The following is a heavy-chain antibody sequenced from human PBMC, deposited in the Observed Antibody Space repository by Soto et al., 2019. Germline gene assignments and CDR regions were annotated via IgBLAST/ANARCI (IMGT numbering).Heavy chain of an antibody. Sequence: QVQLQQWGAGLLKPSETLSLTCAVYGGSFSGYYWSWIRQPPGKGLEWIGEINHSGSTNYNPSLKSRVTISVDTSKNQFSLKLSSVTAADTAVYYCARASSSWSLNWFDPWGQGTLVTVSS. J-gene: IGHJ5*02. CDR2: INHSGST. D-gene: IGHD6-13*01. CDR3: ARASSSWSLNWFDP. V-gene: IGHV4-34*01. CDR1: GGSFSGYY.